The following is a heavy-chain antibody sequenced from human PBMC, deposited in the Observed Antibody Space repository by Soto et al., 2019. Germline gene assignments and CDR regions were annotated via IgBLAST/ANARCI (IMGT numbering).Heavy chain of an antibody. J-gene: IGHJ5*02. D-gene: IGHD3-22*01. V-gene: IGHV5-51*01. Sequence: GESLKISCKGSGYSFTSYWIGWVRQMPGKGLEWMGIIYPGDTDTRYSPSFQGQVTISADKSISTAYLQWSSLKASDTAMYYCARLNYYDSSGYYYAGPENWFDPWGQGTLVTVSS. CDR3: ARLNYYDSSGYYYAGPENWFDP. CDR2: IYPGDTDT. CDR1: GYSFTSYW.